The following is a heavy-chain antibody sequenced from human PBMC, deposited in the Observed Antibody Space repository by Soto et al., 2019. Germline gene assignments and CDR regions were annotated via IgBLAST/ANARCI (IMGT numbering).Heavy chain of an antibody. Sequence: EVQLMESGGGMIQPGGSLRLSCVASGFTVSSNYMSWVRQAPGKGLEWVSVIYTGGTTHYADSVKGRFTIARDNSKNTLYLQMNSLRDEDTAVYYCAREVGYYYGLDVWGQGTTVSVAS. J-gene: IGHJ6*02. CDR3: AREVGYYYGLDV. V-gene: IGHV3-53*01. D-gene: IGHD1-26*01. CDR1: GFTVSSNY. CDR2: IYTGGTT.